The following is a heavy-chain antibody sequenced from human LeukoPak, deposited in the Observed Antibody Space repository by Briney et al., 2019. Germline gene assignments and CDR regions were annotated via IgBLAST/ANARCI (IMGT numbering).Heavy chain of an antibody. V-gene: IGHV5-51*01. CDR2: IYPGDSDT. CDR3: ARQGDLVGGLSNGGLDL. CDR1: GFTFTKNW. Sequence: GESLKISCQGSGFTFTKNWIGWVRQMPGKGLEWMGIIYPGDSDTRYSLSFQGQVTISADKSIRTAYLQWTSLKASDTAMYFCARQGDLVGGLSNGGLDLWGQGTMVTVSS. J-gene: IGHJ3*01. D-gene: IGHD3-16*01.